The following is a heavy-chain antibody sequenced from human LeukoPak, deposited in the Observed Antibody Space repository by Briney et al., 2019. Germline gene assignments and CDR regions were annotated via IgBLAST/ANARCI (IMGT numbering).Heavy chain of an antibody. D-gene: IGHD3-10*01. CDR2: ISAYNGNT. CDR3: ARTPQGSGSLLVDY. Sequence: ASVKVSCKASGGTFSSYAISWVRQAPGQGLEWMGWISAYNGNTNYAQKLQGRVTMSTDTSTSTAYMELRSLRSDDTAVYYCARTPQGSGSLLVDYWGQGTLVTVSS. CDR1: GGTFSSYA. J-gene: IGHJ4*02. V-gene: IGHV1-18*01.